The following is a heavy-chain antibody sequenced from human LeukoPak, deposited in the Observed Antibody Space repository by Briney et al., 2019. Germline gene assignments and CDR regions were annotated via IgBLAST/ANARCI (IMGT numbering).Heavy chain of an antibody. CDR2: IYYSGST. CDR1: GGSVSSGSYY. V-gene: IGHV4-61*01. J-gene: IGHJ3*02. Sequence: SETLSLTCTVSGGSVSSGSYYWSWIRQPPGKGLEWIGYIYYSGSTNYNPSLKSRVTISVDTSKNQFSLKRSSVTAADTAVYYCARADIVVVPAAKDDAFDIWGQGTMVTVSS. D-gene: IGHD2-2*01. CDR3: ARADIVVVPAAKDDAFDI.